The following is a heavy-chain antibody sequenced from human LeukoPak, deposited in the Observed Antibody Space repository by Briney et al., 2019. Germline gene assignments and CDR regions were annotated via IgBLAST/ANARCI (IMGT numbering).Heavy chain of an antibody. Sequence: QPGGSLRLSCAASGFTFSGYEMNWVRQAPGRGLEWVSSISTSGSTIYYGDSVKDRFTISRDNSENTLYLRMNSLRVEDTAVYYCATASSSRPRFFDSWGQGTLVAVSS. D-gene: IGHD3-16*02. V-gene: IGHV3-48*03. J-gene: IGHJ4*02. CDR2: ISTSGSTI. CDR1: GFTFSGYE. CDR3: ATASSSRPRFFDS.